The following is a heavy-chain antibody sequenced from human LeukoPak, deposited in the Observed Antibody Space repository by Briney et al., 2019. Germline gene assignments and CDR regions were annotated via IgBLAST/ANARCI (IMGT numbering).Heavy chain of an antibody. D-gene: IGHD3-10*01. CDR3: ARGPDGSGSYGFDY. Sequence: SETLSLTCTVSGGSISSGGYYWSWIRQHPGKGLEWIGHIYYSGSTYYNPSLKSRVTISVDTSKNQFSLKLSSVTAADTAVYYCARGPDGSGSYGFDYWGQGTLVTVSS. CDR2: IYYSGST. J-gene: IGHJ4*02. V-gene: IGHV4-31*03. CDR1: GGSISSGGYY.